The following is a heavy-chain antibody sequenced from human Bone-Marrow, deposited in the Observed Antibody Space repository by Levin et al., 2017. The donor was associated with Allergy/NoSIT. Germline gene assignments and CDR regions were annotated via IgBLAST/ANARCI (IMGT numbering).Heavy chain of an antibody. V-gene: IGHV3-21*01. CDR2: ISSSSSYI. CDR1: GFTFSSYS. D-gene: IGHD2-2*01. J-gene: IGHJ5*02. Sequence: GGSLRLSCAASGFTFSSYSMNWVRQAPGKGLEWVSSISSSSSYIYYADSVKGRFTISRDNAKNSLYLQMNSLRAEDTAVYYCAKGDYCSSTSCYFSGDNWFDPWGQGTLVTVSS. CDR3: AKGDYCSSTSCYFSGDNWFDP.